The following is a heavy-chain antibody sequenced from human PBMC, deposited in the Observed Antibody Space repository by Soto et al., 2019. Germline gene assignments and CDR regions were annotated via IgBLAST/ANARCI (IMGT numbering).Heavy chain of an antibody. CDR1: GFTVSSNY. Sequence: GGALRLSCAASGFTVSSNYMRWVRQAPGKGLKWASVIYSGGSTYYADPVKGRFSISGDNSKNTLYVQMNSLRAEDTAVYYCARHSVRITIFGVAEGYYYYGMDVWGQGTTVTVSS. CDR3: ARHSVRITIFGVAEGYYYYGMDV. CDR2: IYSGGST. V-gene: IGHV3-53*01. J-gene: IGHJ6*02. D-gene: IGHD3-3*01.